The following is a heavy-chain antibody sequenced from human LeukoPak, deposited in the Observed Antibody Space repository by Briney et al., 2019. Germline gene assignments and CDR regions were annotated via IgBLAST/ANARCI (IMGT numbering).Heavy chain of an antibody. Sequence: PSETLSLTCAVYGGSFSGYYWSWIRQPPGKGLEWIGEINHSGSTNYNPSLKSRVTISVDTSKNRFSLKLSSVTAADTAVYYCARGRVTRGGFDYWGQGTLVTVSS. CDR1: GGSFSGYY. CDR2: INHSGST. D-gene: IGHD2-21*02. V-gene: IGHV4-34*01. CDR3: ARGRVTRGGFDY. J-gene: IGHJ4*02.